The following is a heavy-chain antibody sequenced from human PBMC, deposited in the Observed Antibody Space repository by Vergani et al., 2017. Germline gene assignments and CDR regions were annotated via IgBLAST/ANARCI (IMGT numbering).Heavy chain of an antibody. J-gene: IGHJ6*02. Sequence: QVQLVQSGAEVKKPGASVKVSCKASGYTFTSYGISWVRQAPGQGLEWMGWISAYNGNTNYAQKLQGRVTMTTDTSTSTAYMELRSLRSDDTAVYYCAGKIAFASAGYYYYGMDVWGQGTTVTVSS. V-gene: IGHV1-18*01. CDR3: AGKIAFASAGYYYYGMDV. D-gene: IGHD3-22*01. CDR1: GYTFTSYG. CDR2: ISAYNGNT.